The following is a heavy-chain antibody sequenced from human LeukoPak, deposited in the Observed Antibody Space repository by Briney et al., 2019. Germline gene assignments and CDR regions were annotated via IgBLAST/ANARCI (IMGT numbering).Heavy chain of an antibody. CDR2: FNPASGGT. CDR3: ARGLYYGGNQRAHDAFDI. CDR1: GYIFTDYY. Sequence: GASVKVSCKAPGYIFTDYYMHWVRQAPGQGLEWMGWFNPASGGTKYAQKFQGRVTMTRDTSINTAYMELSSLGLDDTAVYYCARGLYYGGNQRAHDAFDIWGQGTLVTVSS. D-gene: IGHD4-23*01. J-gene: IGHJ3*02. V-gene: IGHV1-2*02.